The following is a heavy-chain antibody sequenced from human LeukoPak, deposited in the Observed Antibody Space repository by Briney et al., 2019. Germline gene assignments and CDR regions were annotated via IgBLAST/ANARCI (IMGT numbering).Heavy chain of an antibody. V-gene: IGHV1-69*02. Sequence: ASVKVSCKASGGTFSSYTISWVRQAPGQGLEWMGRIIPILGIANYAQKFQGRVTITADKSTSTAYMELSSLRSEDTAVNYCASFVGMGAFDIWGQGTMVTASS. CDR2: IIPILGIA. D-gene: IGHD5-24*01. CDR1: GGTFSSYT. J-gene: IGHJ3*02. CDR3: ASFVGMGAFDI.